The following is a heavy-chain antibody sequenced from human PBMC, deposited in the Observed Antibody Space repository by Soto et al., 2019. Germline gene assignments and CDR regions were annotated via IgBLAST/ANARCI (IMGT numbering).Heavy chain of an antibody. V-gene: IGHV3-23*01. CDR3: AKHAPDSLPPDAFDI. D-gene: IGHD3-16*02. Sequence: EVQVLESGGGLVQPGGSLRLSCAASGFTFSSYAMTWVRQAPGKGLEWVSTISGSGGRTYYADSVKGRFTISRDDSKNKLYLQMNSLRAEDTAFYYCAKHAPDSLPPDAFDIWGQGTMVTVSS. CDR2: ISGSGGRT. J-gene: IGHJ3*02. CDR1: GFTFSSYA.